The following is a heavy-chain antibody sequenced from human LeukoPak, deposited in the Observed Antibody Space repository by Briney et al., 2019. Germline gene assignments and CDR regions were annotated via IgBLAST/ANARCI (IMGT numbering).Heavy chain of an antibody. CDR1: GFTFDDYA. CDR2: ISWNSGSI. Sequence: GGSLRLSCAASGFTFDDYAMHWVRQAPGKGVEWVSGISWNSGSIGYADSVKGRFTIPRDNAKNSLYLQMNSLRAEDMALYYCAKDMSSSGWYAFDYWGQGTLVTVSS. V-gene: IGHV3-9*03. J-gene: IGHJ4*02. CDR3: AKDMSSSGWYAFDY. D-gene: IGHD6-19*01.